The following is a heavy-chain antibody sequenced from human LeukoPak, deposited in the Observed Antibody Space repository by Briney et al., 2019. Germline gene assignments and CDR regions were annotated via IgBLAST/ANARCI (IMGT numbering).Heavy chain of an antibody. CDR1: GFTFSSYA. D-gene: IGHD4-17*01. J-gene: IGHJ5*02. CDR3: AKAAIYGDYSWFDA. Sequence: GGALRLSCASSGFTFSSYAMSWVRQGPWRGLDWVSPIICSGDTAYYTDSVKGRFTLSRDNSKNTLYLQMNSLGAEDTAVYYCAKAAIYGDYSWFDAWGQGTLVTVSS. CDR2: IICSGDTA. V-gene: IGHV3-23*01.